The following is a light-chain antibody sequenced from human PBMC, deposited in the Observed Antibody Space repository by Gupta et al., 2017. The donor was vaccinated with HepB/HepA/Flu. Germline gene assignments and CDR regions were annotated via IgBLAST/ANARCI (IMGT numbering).Light chain of an antibody. CDR3: RACTSSNAVI. CDR2: DVS. V-gene: IGLV2-14*01. CDR1: SCDVGGYNY. Sequence: QSAVTQPASVSGSPGHSLTIPCTGTSCDVGGYNYVSWYQQHPGKVPQVMIYDVSNRPSGISNRFSGSKSGNTASLTISGLQAEDEADYYCRACTSSNAVIFGGGTKLTVL. J-gene: IGLJ2*01.